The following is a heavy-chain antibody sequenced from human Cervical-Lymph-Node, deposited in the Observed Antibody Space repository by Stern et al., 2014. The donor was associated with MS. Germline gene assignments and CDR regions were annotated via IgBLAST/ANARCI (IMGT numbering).Heavy chain of an antibody. Sequence: QVQLVESGPELVKPSETLSLTCTVSGGSISSSSYYWGWIRQFPGKGLEWIGSTHYSGSTYYNPSLESRVTISVDTSKNHFSLKLRSVTDADTAVYYCARRPLISKSPQGHWFDPWGQGTLVTVSS. CDR3: ARRPLISKSPQGHWFDP. V-gene: IGHV4-39*02. CDR1: GGSISSSSYY. D-gene: IGHD3-3*02. J-gene: IGHJ5*02. CDR2: THYSGST.